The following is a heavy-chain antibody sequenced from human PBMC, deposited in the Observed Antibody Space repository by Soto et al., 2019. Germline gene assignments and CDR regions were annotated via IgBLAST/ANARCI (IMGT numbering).Heavy chain of an antibody. CDR3: ARRYGGNFDY. D-gene: IGHD3-16*01. J-gene: IGHJ4*02. Sequence: SETLSLTCTVSGGSISSYYWSWIRQPPGKGLEWIGYIYYSGSTNYNPSLKSRVTISVDTSKNQFSLKQSSVTAADTAVYYCARRYGGNFDYWGQGTLVTVSS. CDR1: GGSISSYY. CDR2: IYYSGST. V-gene: IGHV4-59*01.